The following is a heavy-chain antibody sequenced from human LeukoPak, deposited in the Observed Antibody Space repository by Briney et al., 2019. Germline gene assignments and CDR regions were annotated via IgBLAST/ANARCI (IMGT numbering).Heavy chain of an antibody. CDR3: ASEADYYGSGSYYKH. Sequence: SETLSLTCAVYGGSFSGYYWSWIRQPPGKGLEWIGEINHSGSTNYNPSLKSRVTISVDTSKSQFSLKLSSVTAADTAVYYCASEADYYGSGSYYKHWGQGTLVTVSS. J-gene: IGHJ4*02. D-gene: IGHD3-10*01. CDR1: GGSFSGYY. CDR2: INHSGST. V-gene: IGHV4-34*01.